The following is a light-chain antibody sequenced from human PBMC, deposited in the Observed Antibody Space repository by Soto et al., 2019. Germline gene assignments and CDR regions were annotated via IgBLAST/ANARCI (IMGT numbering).Light chain of an antibody. CDR3: CSYAGSGTFV. CDR1: SXDIGNYNT. CDR2: EDS. V-gene: IGLV2-23*01. Sequence: QSALTQPASVSGSPGQSITISCSGTSXDIGNYNTVSWYQHHPGKAPKLIIYEDSKRPSGVSDRFSGSKSGNTASLTISGLQAEDETDYYCCSYAGSGTFVFGTGTKVTVL. J-gene: IGLJ1*01.